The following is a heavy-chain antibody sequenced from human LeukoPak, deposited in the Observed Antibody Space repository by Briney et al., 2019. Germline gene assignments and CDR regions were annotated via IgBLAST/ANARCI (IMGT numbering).Heavy chain of an antibody. V-gene: IGHV3-30-3*01. CDR3: ARKYYDYVWGSYHPYFDY. Sequence: GGSLRLSCAASGFTFSSYAMHWVRQAPGKGLEWVAVISYDGSNKYYADSVKGRFTISRDNSKNTLYLQINSLRAEDTAVYYCARKYYDYVWGSYHPYFDYWGQGTLVTVSS. CDR1: GFTFSSYA. J-gene: IGHJ4*02. CDR2: ISYDGSNK. D-gene: IGHD3-16*02.